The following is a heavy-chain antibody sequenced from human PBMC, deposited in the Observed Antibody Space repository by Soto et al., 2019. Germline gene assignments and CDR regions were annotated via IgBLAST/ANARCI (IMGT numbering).Heavy chain of an antibody. J-gene: IGHJ5*02. CDR2: IFPSDSDT. CDR3: ARKDKSGYFNWFDP. CDR1: GYKFTSSW. Sequence: GESLKISCRTSGYKFTSSWIAWVRQTPGKGLEWMGIIFPSDSDTRYSPSFQGQVTISADRSTSTVFLQWASLKASDTAVYFCARKDKSGYFNWFDPWGQRTLVTVSS. D-gene: IGHD3-22*01. V-gene: IGHV5-51*01.